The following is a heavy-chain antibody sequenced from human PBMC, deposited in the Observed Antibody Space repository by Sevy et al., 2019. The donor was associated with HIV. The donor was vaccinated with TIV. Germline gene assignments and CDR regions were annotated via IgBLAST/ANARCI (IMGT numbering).Heavy chain of an antibody. J-gene: IGHJ6*02. D-gene: IGHD3-3*01. CDR3: AKDGKDYDFWSGYYPTLYYYGMDV. CDR1: GFTFSSYG. Sequence: GESLKISCAASGFTFSSYGMHWVRQAPGKGLERVAVISYDGSNKYYADSVKGRFTISRDNSKNTLYLQMNSLRAEDTAVYYCAKDGKDYDFWSGYYPTLYYYGMDVWGQGTTVTVSS. CDR2: ISYDGSNK. V-gene: IGHV3-30*18.